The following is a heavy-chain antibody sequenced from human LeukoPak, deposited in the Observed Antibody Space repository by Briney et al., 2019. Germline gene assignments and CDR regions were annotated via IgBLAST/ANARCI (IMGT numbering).Heavy chain of an antibody. D-gene: IGHD6-13*01. V-gene: IGHV4-59*01. J-gene: IGHJ4*02. Sequence: KSSETLSLTCTASGGSITTSYWSWIRQSPGKGLEWIAYVSHSGSTNYNPSLKSRVTISVDMSKNQFSLKLSSVTAADTAVYYCARSLYSSSWFHFDYWGQGTLVTVSS. CDR1: GGSITTSY. CDR3: ARSLYSSSWFHFDY. CDR2: VSHSGST.